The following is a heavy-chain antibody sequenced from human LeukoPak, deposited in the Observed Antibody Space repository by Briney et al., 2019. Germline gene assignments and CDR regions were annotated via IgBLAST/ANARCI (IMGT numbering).Heavy chain of an antibody. CDR3: TRNQNWASDI. D-gene: IGHD1-1*01. CDR2: INQDGSQK. V-gene: IGHV3-7*01. Sequence: PGGSLRLSCAASGFTFSSYWMTWVRQSPGKGLERVASINQDGSQKYYVDSVKGRLTISRDNAKNSLFLQMNSLRVEDTAVYYCTRNQNWASDIWGQGTMVTVSS. J-gene: IGHJ3*02. CDR1: GFTFSSYW.